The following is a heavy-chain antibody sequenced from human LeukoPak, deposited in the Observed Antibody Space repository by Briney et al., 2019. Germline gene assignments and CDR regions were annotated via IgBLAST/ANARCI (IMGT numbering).Heavy chain of an antibody. Sequence: GGTLRLSCAASGFTFSNYGMSWVRQAPGKGLEWVSALSGSGGSTYYADSVKGRFTISRDNSKNTLFLQMNSLRAEDTAVYYCAKRVHDYWGQGTLVTVSS. D-gene: IGHD3-10*01. CDR2: LSGSGGST. J-gene: IGHJ4*02. CDR3: AKRVHDY. V-gene: IGHV3-23*01. CDR1: GFTFSNYG.